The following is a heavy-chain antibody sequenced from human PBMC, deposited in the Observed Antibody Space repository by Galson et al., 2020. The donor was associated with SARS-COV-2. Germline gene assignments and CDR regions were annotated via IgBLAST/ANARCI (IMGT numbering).Heavy chain of an antibody. J-gene: IGHJ3*02. V-gene: IGHV3-33*01. CDR2: IWYDGSNE. D-gene: IGHD2-15*01. CDR3: ARDGYCGGGPCYPRNALDM. CDR1: GFTFSNYG. Sequence: GESLKISCAASGFTFSNYGMHWVRQAPGKGLEWVAVIWYDGSNEFYADSVKGRFTISRDNSKNTLYLQMISLRVEDTAVYYCARDGYCGGGPCYPRNALDMWGQGTMVTVS.